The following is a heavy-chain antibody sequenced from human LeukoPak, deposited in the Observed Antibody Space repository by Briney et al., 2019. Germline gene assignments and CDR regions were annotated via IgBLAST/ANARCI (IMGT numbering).Heavy chain of an antibody. Sequence: SETLSLTCTVSGGSVDSRSHYWGWVRQTPGKGLEWIGSVYYSGTTFDNPSLKSRVAISVDTAKDQFSLKLTSVTAADTAVYYCTRHVGDFWSGTINSFDSWGQGNLVTVSS. D-gene: IGHD3-3*01. V-gene: IGHV4-39*01. CDR3: TRHVGDFWSGTINSFDS. J-gene: IGHJ4*02. CDR2: VYYSGTT. CDR1: GGSVDSRSHY.